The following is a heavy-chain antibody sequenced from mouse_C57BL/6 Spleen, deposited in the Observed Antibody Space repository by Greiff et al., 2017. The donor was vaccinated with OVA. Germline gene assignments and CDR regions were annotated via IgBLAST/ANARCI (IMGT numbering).Heavy chain of an antibody. CDR2: IDPSDSYT. J-gene: IGHJ4*01. V-gene: IGHV1-50*01. CDR3: ASFYYGSSNYAMDY. D-gene: IGHD1-1*01. Sequence: QVQLQQPGAELVKPGASVKLSCKASGYTFTSYWMQWVKQRPGQGLEWIGEIDPSDSYTNYNQKFKGKATLTVETSSSTAYMQLSSLTSEDSAVYYCASFYYGSSNYAMDYWGQGTSVTVSS. CDR1: GYTFTSYW.